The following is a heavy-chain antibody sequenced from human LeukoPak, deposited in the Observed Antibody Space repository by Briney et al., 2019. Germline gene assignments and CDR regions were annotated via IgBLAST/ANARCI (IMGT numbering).Heavy chain of an antibody. CDR1: GFTFSNYG. CDR3: AKGPWPMITFETNYFDY. J-gene: IGHJ4*02. Sequence: PGGSLRLSCAASGFTFSNYGMHWVRQAPGKGLEWVAVTWFDGSNKYYGDSVKGRFTISRDNSKNTLYLQMNSLRAEDTAVYYCAKGPWPMITFETNYFDYWGQGTLVTVSS. D-gene: IGHD3-16*01. V-gene: IGHV3-33*06. CDR2: TWFDGSNK.